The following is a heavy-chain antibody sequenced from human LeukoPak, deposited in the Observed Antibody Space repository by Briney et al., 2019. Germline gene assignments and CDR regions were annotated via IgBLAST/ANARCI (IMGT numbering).Heavy chain of an antibody. J-gene: IGHJ4*02. CDR1: GFTFSIYS. D-gene: IGHD5-12*01. CDR3: AREGAYSGYDSFAFDY. V-gene: IGHV3-21*01. Sequence: GGSLRLSCAASGFTFSIYSMNWVRQAPGNGLEWVSSISSSNSYVYYADSVKGRFTISRDNAKNSLYLQMNSLRAEDTAVYYCAREGAYSGYDSFAFDYWGQGTLVTVSS. CDR2: ISSSNSYV.